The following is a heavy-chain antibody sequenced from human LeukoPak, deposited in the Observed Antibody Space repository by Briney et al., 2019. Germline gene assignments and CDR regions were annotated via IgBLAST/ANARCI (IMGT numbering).Heavy chain of an antibody. CDR1: GFTFSNYA. CDR2: ISGSGGST. D-gene: IGHD6-13*01. J-gene: IGHJ6*03. CDR3: AKAFQSSSWYSEKIYYYYYMDV. V-gene: IGHV3-23*01. Sequence: PGGSLRLSCAASGFTFSNYAMTWVRQAPGKGLEWVSAISGSGGSTYYADSVKGRFTISRDNSKNTLYLQMNSLRAEDTAVYYCAKAFQSSSWYSEKIYYYYYMDVWGKGTTVTVSS.